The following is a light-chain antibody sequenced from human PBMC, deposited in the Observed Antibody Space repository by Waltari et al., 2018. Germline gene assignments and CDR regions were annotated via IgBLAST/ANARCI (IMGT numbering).Light chain of an antibody. CDR2: EVS. J-gene: IGLJ1*01. CDR3: SSYTSSSFIV. V-gene: IGLV2-14*01. Sequence: QSALTQPASVSGSPGQSITISCTGSSSDVGGYNYVSWYQQHPGKAPKVMIYEVSTRPSGVSNRFSGSKSGNTASLTISGLQAEDEADYYCSSYTSSSFIVFGTGTKVTVL. CDR1: SSDVGGYNY.